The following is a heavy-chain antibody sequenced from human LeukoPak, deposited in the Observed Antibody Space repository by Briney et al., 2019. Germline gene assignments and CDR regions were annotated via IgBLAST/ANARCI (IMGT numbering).Heavy chain of an antibody. CDR3: ARGRGIAAAGYNDY. CDR2: INHSGST. CDR1: GGSFSGYY. D-gene: IGHD6-13*01. Sequence: SETLSLTCAVYGGSFSGYYWSWIRQPPGKGLEWIGEINHSGSTSYNPSLKSRVTISVDTSKNQFSLKLSSVTAADTAVYYCARGRGIAAAGYNDYWGQGTLVTVSS. V-gene: IGHV4-34*01. J-gene: IGHJ4*02.